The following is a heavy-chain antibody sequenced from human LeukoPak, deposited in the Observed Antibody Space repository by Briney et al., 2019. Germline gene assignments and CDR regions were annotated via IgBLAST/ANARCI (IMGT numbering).Heavy chain of an antibody. Sequence: SGXTXXXYGMHWVRQAPGXGLEWVAVIWYDGSNKYYADSVKGRFTISRDNSKNTLYLQMNSLKTEDTAVYYCSTTYYYDSSEGYWGQGTLVTVSS. V-gene: IGHV3-33*01. CDR1: GXTXXXYG. CDR3: STTYYYDSSEGY. CDR2: IWYDGSNK. J-gene: IGHJ4*02. D-gene: IGHD3-22*01.